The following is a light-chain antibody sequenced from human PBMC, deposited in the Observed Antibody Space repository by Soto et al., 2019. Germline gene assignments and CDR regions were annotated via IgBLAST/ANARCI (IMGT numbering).Light chain of an antibody. V-gene: IGKV1-39*01. CDR2: DAT. J-gene: IGKJ1*01. CDR3: QQSFVTPRT. CDR1: QSIKTY. Sequence: DIQMTQSPSSLSASVGDRVTITCWASQSIKTYLNWYQHKPGKAPNLLIHDATTLQSGVPSRFSGSGSGTDFTLIISSLQPEDFATYYCQQSFVTPRTFGQGTKVDIK.